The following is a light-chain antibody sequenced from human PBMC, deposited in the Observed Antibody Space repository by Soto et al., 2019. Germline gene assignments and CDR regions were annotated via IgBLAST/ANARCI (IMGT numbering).Light chain of an antibody. Sequence: IRLTQSAVTLSLSPGERATLSCRASPSVSSSYLACYEQKPCQAPRLLIYGASSRATGIPDRCSGSGSGTDFTLTFFRLEPEDVTTYYCKEYNSYSYTFGQGTKVDI. J-gene: IGKJ2*01. CDR1: PSVSSSY. V-gene: IGKV3-20*01. CDR2: GAS. CDR3: KEYNSYSYT.